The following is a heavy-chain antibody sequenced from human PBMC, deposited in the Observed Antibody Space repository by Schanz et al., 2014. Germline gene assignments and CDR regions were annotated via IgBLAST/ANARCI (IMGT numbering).Heavy chain of an antibody. Sequence: EVQLVESGGGLVRPGGSLRLSCAASGFGFDDYAMTWVRQAPGKGLEWVSGMSGSGSTADYADSVKGRFTISRDNSRKTLYLQMNSLRADDTAVYYCAKDLYNYGIFDSWGQGTLVTVSS. CDR2: MSGSGSTA. D-gene: IGHD3-16*01. CDR1: GFGFDDYA. CDR3: AKDLYNYGIFDS. J-gene: IGHJ5*01. V-gene: IGHV3-23*04.